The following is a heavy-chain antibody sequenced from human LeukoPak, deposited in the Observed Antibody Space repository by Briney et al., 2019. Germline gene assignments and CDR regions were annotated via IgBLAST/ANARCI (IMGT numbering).Heavy chain of an antibody. CDR1: GYTFTSYG. CDR3: ARRGPVLTYLGGGRGWFYP. V-gene: IGHV1-18*04. Sequence: ASVKVSCKASGYTFTSYGISWVRQAPGQGLEWMGWISAYNGNTNYAQKLQGRVAMTTDTSTSTAYMELRSLRSDDTAVYYCARRGPVLTYLGGGRGWFYPWGQGTLVTVSS. J-gene: IGHJ5*02. D-gene: IGHD1-26*01. CDR2: ISAYNGNT.